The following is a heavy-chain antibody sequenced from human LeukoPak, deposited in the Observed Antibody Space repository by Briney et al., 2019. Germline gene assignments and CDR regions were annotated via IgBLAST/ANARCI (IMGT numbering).Heavy chain of an antibody. V-gene: IGHV4-34*01. Sequence: SETLSLTCAVYGGSFSGYYWSWIRQPPGKGLEWIGEINHSGSTNYNPSLKSRVTISVDTSKTQFSLKLSSVPAADTAVYYCARSPPQLRRFDYWGQGTLVTVSS. J-gene: IGHJ4*02. D-gene: IGHD3-10*01. CDR1: GGSFSGYY. CDR2: INHSGST. CDR3: ARSPPQLRRFDY.